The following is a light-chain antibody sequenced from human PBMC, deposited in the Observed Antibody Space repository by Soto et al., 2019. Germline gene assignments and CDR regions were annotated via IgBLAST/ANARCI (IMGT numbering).Light chain of an antibody. Sequence: QSVLTQPASVSGSPGQSITISCTGTSSDVGGYNYVSWYQQHPGKAPKLMIYEVSNRPSGVSNRFSGSKSGNTASLTISGLQAEDEADYSCSSYTSSSVVFGGGTPPTVL. CDR3: SSYTSSSVV. CDR2: EVS. CDR1: SSDVGGYNY. V-gene: IGLV2-14*01. J-gene: IGLJ2*01.